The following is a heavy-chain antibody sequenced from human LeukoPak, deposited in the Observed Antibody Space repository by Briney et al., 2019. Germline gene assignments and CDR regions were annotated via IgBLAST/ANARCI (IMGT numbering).Heavy chain of an antibody. CDR1: GYSFTNYW. CDR3: ARRDLWFGEPIYFDY. Sequence: GESLKISCKGSGYSFTNYWISWVRQMPGKGLEWMGIVYPGNSDTRYSPSFQGQVTISADKSFSTAYLQWSSLKASDTAMYYCARRDLWFGEPIYFDYWGQGTLVTVSS. D-gene: IGHD3-10*01. V-gene: IGHV5-51*01. J-gene: IGHJ4*02. CDR2: VYPGNSDT.